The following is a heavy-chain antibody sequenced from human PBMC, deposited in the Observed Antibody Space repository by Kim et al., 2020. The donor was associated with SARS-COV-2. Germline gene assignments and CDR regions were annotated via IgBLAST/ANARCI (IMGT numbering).Heavy chain of an antibody. CDR2: ISYDGSNK. D-gene: IGHD6-13*01. CDR1: GFTFSSYG. Sequence: GGSLRLSCAASGFTFSSYGMHWVRQAPGKGLVWVAVISYDGSNKYYADSVKGRFTISRDNSKNTLYLQMNSLRAEDTAVYYCAKDLWRQQPLDPWGQGTLVTVSS. V-gene: IGHV3-30*18. CDR3: AKDLWRQQPLDP. J-gene: IGHJ5*02.